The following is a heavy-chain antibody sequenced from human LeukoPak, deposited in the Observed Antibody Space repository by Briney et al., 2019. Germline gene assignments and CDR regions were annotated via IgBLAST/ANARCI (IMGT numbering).Heavy chain of an antibody. Sequence: GGSLRLSCAASGFTVSSNYMSWVRQAPGKGLEWVSVIYSGGSTYYADSVKGRFTISRDNSKNTLYLQMNSLRAEDTAVYYCARARGPYDGFDYWGQGTLVTVSS. CDR3: ARARGPYDGFDY. J-gene: IGHJ4*02. CDR1: GFTVSSNY. CDR2: IYSGGST. D-gene: IGHD5-12*01. V-gene: IGHV3-66*01.